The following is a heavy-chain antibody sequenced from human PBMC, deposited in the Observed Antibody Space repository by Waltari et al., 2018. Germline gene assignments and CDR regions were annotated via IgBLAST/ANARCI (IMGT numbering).Heavy chain of an antibody. J-gene: IGHJ5*02. CDR3: ARSGIAAAGHFYP. CDR2: IYYSGST. V-gene: IGHV4-39*07. D-gene: IGHD6-13*01. Sequence: QLQLQESGPGLVKPSETLSLTCTVSGGSISSSSYYWGWIRQPPGKGLEWIGSIYYSGSTYYNPSLKSRVTISVDTSKNQFSLKLSSVTAADTAVYYCARSGIAAAGHFYPWGQGTLVTVSS. CDR1: GGSISSSSYY.